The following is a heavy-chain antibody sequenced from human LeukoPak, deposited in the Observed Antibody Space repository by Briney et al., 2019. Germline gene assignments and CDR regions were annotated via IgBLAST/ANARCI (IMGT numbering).Heavy chain of an antibody. CDR3: ARTYYGFWSGPNWFDP. CDR1: GGSISSGGYS. J-gene: IGHJ5*02. D-gene: IGHD3-3*01. CDR2: IYYSGST. Sequence: SETLSLTCAVSGGSISSGGYSWSWIRQPPGKGLEWIGYIYYSGSTNYNPSLKSRVTISVDTSKNQFSLKLSSVTAADTAVYYCARTYYGFWSGPNWFDPWGQGTLVTVSS. V-gene: IGHV4-61*08.